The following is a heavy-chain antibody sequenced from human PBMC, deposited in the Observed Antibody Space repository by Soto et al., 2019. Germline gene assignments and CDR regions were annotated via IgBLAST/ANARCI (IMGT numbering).Heavy chain of an antibody. CDR1: GGSISSYY. J-gene: IGHJ4*02. D-gene: IGHD1-26*01. Sequence: PSETLSVTCTVSGGSISSYYWSWIRQPPGKGLEWIGYIYYSGSTNYNPSLKSRVTISVDTSKNQFSLKLSSVTAADTAVYYCARGNGAWSVFDYWGQGTLVTVSS. CDR2: IYYSGST. CDR3: ARGNGAWSVFDY. V-gene: IGHV4-59*01.